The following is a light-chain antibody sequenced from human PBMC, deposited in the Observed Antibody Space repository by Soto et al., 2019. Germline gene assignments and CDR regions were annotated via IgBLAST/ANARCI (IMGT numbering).Light chain of an antibody. CDR2: EAS. CDR1: QSVGNN. Sequence: EIVLTQSPATLSLSPGERATLSCRASQSVGNNLAWYQQKPGQAPGLLIYEASTRATGIPARFSGSGSGTDFTLTISSLQPEDFATYYCQQSYSTPPITFGQGTRLEI. J-gene: IGKJ5*01. CDR3: QQSYSTPPIT. V-gene: IGKV3-11*01.